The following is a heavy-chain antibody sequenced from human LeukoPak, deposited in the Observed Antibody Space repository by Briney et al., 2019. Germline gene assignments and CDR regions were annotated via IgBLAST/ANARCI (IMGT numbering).Heavy chain of an antibody. CDR3: ARSGGPGTYHQLRYNWFDP. D-gene: IGHD3-10*01. CDR1: GFTFSSFP. J-gene: IGHJ5*02. V-gene: IGHV3-21*01. CDR2: ITTISHYI. Sequence: PGKSLRLSCAVSGFTFSSFPFHWVRQAPGKGLEWLSSITTISHYIYYAGAVRGRFTISRDNAKNSLYLQMNSLRGEDTAVYYCARSGGPGTYHQLRYNWFDPWGQGTLVTVSS.